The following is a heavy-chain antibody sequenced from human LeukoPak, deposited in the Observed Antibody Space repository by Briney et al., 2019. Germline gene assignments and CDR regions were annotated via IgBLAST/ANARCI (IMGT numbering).Heavy chain of an antibody. Sequence: KASETLSLTCTVSGGSISSYYWSWIRQPPGKGLEWIACISYSGSTKYNPSLRSRVTISVDTSKNQFSLKLSSVTAADTAVYYCAREVGYCSGGSCYSYFDYWGQGTLVTVSS. CDR2: ISYSGST. CDR3: AREVGYCSGGSCYSYFDY. V-gene: IGHV4-59*01. J-gene: IGHJ4*02. CDR1: GGSISSYY. D-gene: IGHD2-15*01.